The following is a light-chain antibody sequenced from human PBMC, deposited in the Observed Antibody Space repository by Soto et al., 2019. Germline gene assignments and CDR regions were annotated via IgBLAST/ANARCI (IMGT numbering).Light chain of an antibody. V-gene: IGKV3-20*01. CDR2: GAS. CDR1: QSVSSSY. Sequence: EIVLTQSPGTLSLSPGERATLSCRASQSVSSSYLAWYQQKPGQAPRLLIYGASSRATGIPDRFSGSGSGTDFTLTISRLEPDDFAVYYCQHYDSSHTFVQGTKLEIK. J-gene: IGKJ2*01. CDR3: QHYDSSHT.